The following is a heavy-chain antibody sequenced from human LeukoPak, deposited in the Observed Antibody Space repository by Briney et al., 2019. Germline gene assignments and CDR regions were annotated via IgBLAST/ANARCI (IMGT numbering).Heavy chain of an antibody. CDR3: ARDYYDSSGYSAEWFDP. V-gene: IGHV4-4*07. D-gene: IGHD3-22*01. CDR2: IYTSGST. CDR1: GGSISTHY. Sequence: SETLSLTCTVSGGSISTHYWSWIRQPAGKGLEWIGRIYTSGSTNYNPSLKSRVTVSVDTSKNLFFLKLSSVTAADTAVYYCARDYYDSSGYSAEWFDPWGQGTLVTVSS. J-gene: IGHJ5*02.